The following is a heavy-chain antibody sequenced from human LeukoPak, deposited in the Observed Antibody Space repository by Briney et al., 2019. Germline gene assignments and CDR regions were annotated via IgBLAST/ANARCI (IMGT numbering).Heavy chain of an antibody. CDR3: ARGQMVRGYYYYGMGV. CDR2: MNPNSGNT. D-gene: IGHD3-10*01. CDR1: GYTFTSYD. Sequence: ASVKVSCKAAGYTFTSYDINWVRQATGQGLEWMGWMNPNSGNTGYAQKFQGRVTMTRNTSISTAYMELSSLRSEDTAVYYCARGQMVRGYYYYGMGVWGQGTTVTVSS. V-gene: IGHV1-8*01. J-gene: IGHJ6*02.